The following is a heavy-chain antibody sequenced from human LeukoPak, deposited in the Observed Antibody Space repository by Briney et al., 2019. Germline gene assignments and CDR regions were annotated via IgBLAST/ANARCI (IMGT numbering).Heavy chain of an antibody. CDR3: ARDESATGPYYYGMDV. Sequence: SETLSLTCNVSGGSVSTGIYYWSWIRQPPGKGLEWIGYLYYRGSTNYNPSLKSRVTISLDTSKNQFSLKLSSVTAADTAVYYCARDESATGPYYYGMDVWGQGTTVTVSS. V-gene: IGHV4-61*01. J-gene: IGHJ6*02. D-gene: IGHD6-13*01. CDR1: GGSVSTGIYY. CDR2: LYYRGST.